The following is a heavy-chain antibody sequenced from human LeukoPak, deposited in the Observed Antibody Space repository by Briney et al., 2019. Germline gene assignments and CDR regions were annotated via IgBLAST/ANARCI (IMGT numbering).Heavy chain of an antibody. CDR1: GFTFSSYA. V-gene: IGHV3-23*01. Sequence: PGGSLRLSCAASGFTFSSYAMSWVRQAPGKGLEWVSAISGSGGSTYSADSVRGRFTISRDNSKNTLYLQMNSLRAEDTAVYYCAKDPHPNDPFDIWGQGTMVTVSS. CDR2: ISGSGGST. J-gene: IGHJ3*02. CDR3: AKDPHPNDPFDI.